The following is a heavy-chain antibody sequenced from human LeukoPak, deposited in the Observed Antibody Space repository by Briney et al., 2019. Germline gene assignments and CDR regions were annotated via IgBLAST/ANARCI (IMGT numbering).Heavy chain of an antibody. D-gene: IGHD3-10*01. Sequence: PGGSLRLSCAASGFTFSDYYMSWIRQAPGKGLEWVSAISGSGGSTYYADSVKGRFTISRDNSKNTLYLQMNSLRAEDTAVYYCAKVGPYGSGTGNDYWGQGTLVTVSS. CDR1: GFTFSDYY. J-gene: IGHJ4*02. V-gene: IGHV3-23*01. CDR3: AKVGPYGSGTGNDY. CDR2: ISGSGGST.